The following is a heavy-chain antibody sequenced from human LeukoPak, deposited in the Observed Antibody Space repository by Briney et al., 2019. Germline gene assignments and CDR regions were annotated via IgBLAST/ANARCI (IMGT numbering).Heavy chain of an antibody. V-gene: IGHV3-23*01. CDR2: ISGSDGST. J-gene: IGHJ4*02. CDR1: GFGFSTSW. D-gene: IGHD3-10*02. CDR3: AKDGLFRPLDY. Sequence: GGSLRLSCAASGFGFSTSWMSWVRQTPGKGLEWVSGISGSDGSTYYADSVKGRFTISRDNSKNTLDLQMNSLRVEDTAVYYCAKDGLFRPLDYWGQGTLDTVSS.